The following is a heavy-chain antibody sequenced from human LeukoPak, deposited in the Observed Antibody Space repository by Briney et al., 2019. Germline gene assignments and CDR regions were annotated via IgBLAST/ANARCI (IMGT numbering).Heavy chain of an antibody. J-gene: IGHJ3*02. V-gene: IGHV1-2*02. CDR1: GYTFTGYY. D-gene: IGHD2-8*01. CDR3: AVLRIGYYNDVFDI. Sequence: ASVKVSCKASGYTFTGYYLHWARQAPGQGLEWMGWINPKSGGTNSAQKFQGRVTMTTDTSISTAYMEMSRLRSGDTAVYYCAVLRIGYYNDVFDIWGHGTMVTVSS. CDR2: INPKSGGT.